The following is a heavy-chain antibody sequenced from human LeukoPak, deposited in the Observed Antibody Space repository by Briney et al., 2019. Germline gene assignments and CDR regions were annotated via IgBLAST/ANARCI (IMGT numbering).Heavy chain of an antibody. V-gene: IGHV3-23*01. Sequence: TGGSLRLSCAASGFSFSSYGMSWVRQAPGKGLEWVSALSGSGGTTYNADSVKGRFTISRDNSKNTLYLQMNSLRVEDTAVYYCANHRAYGFDIWGQGTLVTVSS. CDR3: ANHRAYGFDI. CDR2: LSGSGGTT. J-gene: IGHJ3*02. CDR1: GFSFSSYG.